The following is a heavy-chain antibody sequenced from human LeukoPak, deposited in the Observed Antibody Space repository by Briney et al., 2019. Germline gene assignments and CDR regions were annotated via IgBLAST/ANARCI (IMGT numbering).Heavy chain of an antibody. Sequence: PSETLSLTCTVSGGSISNYYWSWIRQPPGKGLEWIGYIYYSGSTNYNPSLKSRVTISVDTSKNQFSLKLSSVTAADTAVYYCARKYSSSWGSDSWGQGTLVTVSS. V-gene: IGHV4-59*01. CDR3: ARKYSSSWGSDS. D-gene: IGHD6-13*01. J-gene: IGHJ5*01. CDR1: GGSISNYY. CDR2: IYYSGST.